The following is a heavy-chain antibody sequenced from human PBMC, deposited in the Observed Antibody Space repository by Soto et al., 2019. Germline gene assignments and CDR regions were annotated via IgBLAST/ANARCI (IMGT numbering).Heavy chain of an antibody. D-gene: IGHD2-8*01. CDR3: VSQRTSVLTQAYFDY. Sequence: SETLSLTWTVSCGSGSNSNYYWGWIRQSPGKGLEWIGSVYYRGRSYSKSSVKSRVTISVDTSKNQFSLNLNSVTASDTAVYYCVSQRTSVLTQAYFDYWGPGALVTVSS. V-gene: IGHV4-39*01. CDR1: CGSGSNSNYY. J-gene: IGHJ4*02. CDR2: VYYRGRS.